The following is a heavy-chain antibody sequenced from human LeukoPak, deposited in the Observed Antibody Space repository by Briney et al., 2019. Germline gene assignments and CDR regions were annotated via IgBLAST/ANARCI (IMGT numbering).Heavy chain of an antibody. J-gene: IGHJ6*02. Sequence: GGSLRLSCAASGFTFDDYTMHWVRQAPGKGLEWVSLITWDGGSAYYADSVKGRFTISRDNSKNSLYLQMNSLRTEDTALYYCAKDITRGYSYGMNYYGMDVWGQGTTVTVSS. CDR2: ITWDGGSA. CDR1: GFTFDDYT. D-gene: IGHD5-18*01. V-gene: IGHV3-43*01. CDR3: AKDITRGYSYGMNYYGMDV.